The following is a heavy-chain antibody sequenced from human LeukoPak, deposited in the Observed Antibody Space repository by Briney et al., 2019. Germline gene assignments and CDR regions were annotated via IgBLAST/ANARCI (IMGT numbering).Heavy chain of an antibody. V-gene: IGHV3-30*18. CDR3: AKQWMVGENAFDI. J-gene: IGHJ3*02. D-gene: IGHD6-19*01. Sequence: HPGGSLRLSCAASGFTFSSYEMNWVRQAPGKGPEWVAVISYDGMNKYYADSVKGRFAISRDNSKSMVYLQMNSLRAEDTAVYYCAKQWMVGENAFDIWGQGTMVTVSS. CDR2: ISYDGMNK. CDR1: GFTFSSYE.